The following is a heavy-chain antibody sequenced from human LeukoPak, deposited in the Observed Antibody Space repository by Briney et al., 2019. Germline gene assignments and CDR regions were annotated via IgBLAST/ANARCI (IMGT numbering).Heavy chain of an antibody. D-gene: IGHD2-2*01. J-gene: IGHJ5*02. V-gene: IGHV4-4*07. CDR3: ARDGSTSLKSANWFDP. CDR1: GGSISSYY. Sequence: SETLSLTCTVSGGSISSYYWSWIRQPAGKGLEWIGRIYTSGSTNYNPSRKSRVTMSVDPSKNQFSLKLSSVTAADTAVYYCARDGSTSLKSANWFDPWGQGTLVTVSS. CDR2: IYTSGST.